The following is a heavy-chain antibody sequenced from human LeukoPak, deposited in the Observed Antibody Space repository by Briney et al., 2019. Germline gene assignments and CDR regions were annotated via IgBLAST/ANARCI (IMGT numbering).Heavy chain of an antibody. CDR2: ISWNSDSI. V-gene: IGHV3-9*01. CDR1: GFTFNDYA. CDR3: ARDLGCGGSCSYYYYYYGMDV. Sequence: GGSLRLSCAASGFTFNDYAMHWVRQAPGKGLEWVSGISWNSDSIGYADSVKGRFTISRDNAKNSLYLQMNSLRAEDTAVYYCARDLGCGGSCSYYYYYYGMDVWGQGTTVTVSS. D-gene: IGHD2-15*01. J-gene: IGHJ6*02.